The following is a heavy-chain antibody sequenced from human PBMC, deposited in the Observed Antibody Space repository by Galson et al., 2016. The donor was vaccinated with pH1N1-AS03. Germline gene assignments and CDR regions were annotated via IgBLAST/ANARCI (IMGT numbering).Heavy chain of an antibody. J-gene: IGHJ6*02. Sequence: SVKVSCKASGYIFTGFYVHWVRQAPGQGLEWMGWINTDSGVTNYAQKFEAWVTMTRDTSVSTAYMELYGLKSDDTAVYYCARDPRGPYTRATCPTTYYFGMAVGGHGTTVIVSS. D-gene: IGHD3-16*01. CDR2: INTDSGVT. V-gene: IGHV1-2*04. CDR3: ARDPRGPYTRATCPTTYYFGMAV. CDR1: GYIFTGFY.